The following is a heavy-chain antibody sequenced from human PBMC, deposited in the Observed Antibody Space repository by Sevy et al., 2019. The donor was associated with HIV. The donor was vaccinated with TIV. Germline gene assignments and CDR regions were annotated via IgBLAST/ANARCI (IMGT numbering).Heavy chain of an antibody. CDR1: GFSFDSYG. CDR2: ISGSGTRT. CDR3: GKGGWGHYDPDEIGYYFYYYNMDV. D-gene: IGHD3-22*01. Sequence: GGSLRLSCAVSGFSFDSYGMTWVRQAPGKGLEWVSGISGSGTRTYYADSVKGRFIISRDNSKNTLYLQMNSLRSEDTAIYYFGKGGWGHYDPDEIGYYFYYYNMDVWGKGTTVTVSS. V-gene: IGHV3-23*01. J-gene: IGHJ6*03.